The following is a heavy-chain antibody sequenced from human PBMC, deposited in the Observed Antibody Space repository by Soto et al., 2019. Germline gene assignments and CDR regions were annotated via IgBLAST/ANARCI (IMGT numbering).Heavy chain of an antibody. Sequence: QVQLVQSGAEVRQPASSVKVSCKTSGGTFSSYAISWVRQAPGQGLEWMGGIVPIVDTSTYAQKFQGRVTFTGDESTIPFYMELSTLRSEDTAVYYCVGVEAFPGSPDTGGQGTLVTVSS. CDR2: IVPIVDTS. CDR3: VGVEAFPGSPDT. D-gene: IGHD1-1*01. V-gene: IGHV1-69*12. J-gene: IGHJ5*02. CDR1: GGTFSSYA.